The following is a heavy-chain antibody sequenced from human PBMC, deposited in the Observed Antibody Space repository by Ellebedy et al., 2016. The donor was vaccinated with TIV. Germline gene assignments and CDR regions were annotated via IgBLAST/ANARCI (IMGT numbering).Heavy chain of an antibody. CDR3: ARHLAVTTANFDY. V-gene: IGHV4-59*08. Sequence: SETLSLTXTVSGGSISSYYWSWIRQPPGKGLEWIGYIYYSGSTNYNPSLKSRVTISVDTSKNQFSLKLSSVTAADTAVYYCARHLAVTTANFDYWGQGTLVTVSS. CDR2: IYYSGST. D-gene: IGHD4-17*01. J-gene: IGHJ4*02. CDR1: GGSISSYY.